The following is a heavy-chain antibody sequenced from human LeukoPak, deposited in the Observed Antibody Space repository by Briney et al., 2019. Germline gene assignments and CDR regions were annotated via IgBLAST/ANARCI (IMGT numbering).Heavy chain of an antibody. V-gene: IGHV3-48*03. CDR3: ARGLRGDY. D-gene: IGHD5-12*01. Sequence: GGSPRLSRAASRFTLSRYETNWVRQAPGKGLEWVSYISSSGSTIYYADSVKGRFTISRDNAKNTLYLQMNSLRAEDTAMYYCARGLRGDYWGQGTLVTVSS. CDR1: RFTLSRYE. J-gene: IGHJ4*02. CDR2: ISSSGSTI.